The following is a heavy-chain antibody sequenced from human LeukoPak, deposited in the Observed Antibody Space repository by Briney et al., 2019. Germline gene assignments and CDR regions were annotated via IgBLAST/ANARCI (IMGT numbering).Heavy chain of an antibody. D-gene: IGHD4-17*01. J-gene: IGHJ2*01. Sequence: GGSLRLSCAASGFTFSSYWMSWVRQAPGKGLEWVANIKQDGSEKYYVDSVKGRFTISGDNAKNSLYLQMNSLRAEDTAVYYCARVPAPSYGDYALVWYFDLWGRGTLVTVSS. V-gene: IGHV3-7*01. CDR2: IKQDGSEK. CDR3: ARVPAPSYGDYALVWYFDL. CDR1: GFTFSSYW.